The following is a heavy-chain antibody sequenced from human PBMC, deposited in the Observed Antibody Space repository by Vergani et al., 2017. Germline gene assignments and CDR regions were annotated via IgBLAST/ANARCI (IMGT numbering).Heavy chain of an antibody. V-gene: IGHV3-23*04. CDR1: GFTFSSYA. D-gene: IGHD3-3*01. J-gene: IGHJ6*03. CDR2: ISGSGGST. CDR3: AKHPNYDFWSGPDNYYYMDV. Sequence: EVQLVESGGGLVKPGGSLRLSCAASGFTFSSYAMSWVRQAPGKGLEWVSAISGSGGSTYYADSVKGRFTISRDNSKNTLYLQMNSLRAEDTAVYYCAKHPNYDFWSGPDNYYYMDVWGKGTTVTVSS.